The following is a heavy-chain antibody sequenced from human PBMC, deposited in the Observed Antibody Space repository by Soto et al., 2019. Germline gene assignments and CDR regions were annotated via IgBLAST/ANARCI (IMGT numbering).Heavy chain of an antibody. CDR3: ARERDYYDSSGQPYYYYGMDV. D-gene: IGHD3-22*01. CDR2: TYYRSKWYN. Sequence: SQSLSLTCAISGDSVSSNRAAWNWIRQSPSRGLEWLGRTYYRSKWYNDYAVSVKSRITINPDTSKNQFSLQLNSVTPEDTAVYYCARERDYYDSSGQPYYYYGMDVWGQGTTVTVSS. V-gene: IGHV6-1*01. J-gene: IGHJ6*02. CDR1: GDSVSSNRAA.